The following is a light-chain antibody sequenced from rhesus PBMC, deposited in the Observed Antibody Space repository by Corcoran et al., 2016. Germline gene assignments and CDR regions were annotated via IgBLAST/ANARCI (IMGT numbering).Light chain of an antibody. Sequence: ETVVTQSPATLSLSPGERATLSCRASQSVGSYLAWYQQKPGQAPRLLKYGASSRATGIPDRFSGSGSGTDFTLTISSLEPEDVGVYYCQQSSNLYSFGQGTKVEIK. V-gene: IGKV3-24*04. CDR3: QQSSNLYS. J-gene: IGKJ2*01. CDR2: GAS. CDR1: QSVGSY.